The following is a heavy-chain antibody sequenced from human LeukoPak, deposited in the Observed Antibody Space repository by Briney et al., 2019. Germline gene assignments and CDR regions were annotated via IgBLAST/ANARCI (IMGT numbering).Heavy chain of an antibody. J-gene: IGHJ4*02. D-gene: IGHD6-19*01. Sequence: PGRSLRLSCAASGFTFSSYGMHWVRQAPGKGLEWVAVISYDGSNKYYADSVKGRFTISRDNSKNTLYLQMNSLRAEDTAVYYCAKSGAPYSSGWLRPVYYFDYWGQGTLVTVSS. V-gene: IGHV3-30*18. CDR2: ISYDGSNK. CDR3: AKSGAPYSSGWLRPVYYFDY. CDR1: GFTFSSYG.